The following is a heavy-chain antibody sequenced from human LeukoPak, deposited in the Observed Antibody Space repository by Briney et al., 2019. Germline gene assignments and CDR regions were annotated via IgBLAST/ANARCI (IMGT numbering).Heavy chain of an antibody. CDR1: GFTFGSYA. J-gene: IGHJ4*02. V-gene: IGHV3-30-3*01. CDR2: ISYDGSNK. CDR3: ARDGSEVLMVYVFDY. D-gene: IGHD2-8*01. Sequence: GGSLRLSCAASGFTFGSYAMHWVRQAPGKGLEWVAVISYDGSNKYYADSVKGRFTISRDNSKNTLYLQMNSLRAEDTAVYYCARDGSEVLMVYVFDYWGQGTLVTVSS.